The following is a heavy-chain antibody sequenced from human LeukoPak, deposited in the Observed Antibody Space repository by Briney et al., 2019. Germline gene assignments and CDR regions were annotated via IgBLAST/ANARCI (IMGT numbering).Heavy chain of an antibody. CDR1: GFTFSDYY. Sequence: GGSLRLSRAASGFTFSDYYMSWIRQAPGKGLEWVSYISSSGSTIYYADSVKGRFTISRDNAKNSLYLHMNSLRAEDTAVYYCARTWGSGYYYGMDVWGQGTTVTVSS. CDR2: ISSSGSTI. V-gene: IGHV3-11*01. D-gene: IGHD3-22*01. J-gene: IGHJ6*02. CDR3: ARTWGSGYYYGMDV.